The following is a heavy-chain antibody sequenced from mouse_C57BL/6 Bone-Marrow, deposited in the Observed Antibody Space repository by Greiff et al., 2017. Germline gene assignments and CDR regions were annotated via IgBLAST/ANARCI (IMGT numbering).Heavy chain of an antibody. V-gene: IGHV5-4*01. Sequence: VQLQQSGGGLVKPGGSLKLSCAASGFTFSSYAMSWVRQTPAKRLEWVATISDGGSYTYYPDKVKGRFTISRDNAKNNLYLQMSHLKSEDTAMYYCARAPAWFAYWGQGTLVTVSA. CDR2: ISDGGSYT. CDR1: GFTFSSYA. CDR3: ARAPAWFAY. J-gene: IGHJ3*01.